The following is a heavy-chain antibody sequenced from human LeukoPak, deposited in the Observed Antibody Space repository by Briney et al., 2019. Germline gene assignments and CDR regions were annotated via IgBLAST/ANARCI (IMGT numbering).Heavy chain of an antibody. CDR2: IFTSGIT. V-gene: IGHV4-4*07. D-gene: IGHD3-10*01. CDR1: GGSISIYY. Sequence: SSETLSLTCTVSGGSISIYYWNWLRQPAGKGLEWIGRIFTSGITNYDPSLKSRVTMSVDTSKNQFSLNLSSVTAADTAVYYCARESSGNYYNPLGYMDVWGKGTTVTVSS. J-gene: IGHJ6*03. CDR3: ARESSGNYYNPLGYMDV.